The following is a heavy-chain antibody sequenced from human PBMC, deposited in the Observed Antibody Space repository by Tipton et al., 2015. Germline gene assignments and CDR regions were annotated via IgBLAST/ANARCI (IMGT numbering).Heavy chain of an antibody. D-gene: IGHD4-17*01. CDR2: ISSSSSTI. CDR1: GFPFSSYS. Sequence: SLRLSCTASGFPFSSYSMNWVRQAPGKGLEWVSFISSSSSTIYYADSVKGRFTISRDNAKNSLYLQMNSLRTEDTALYYCAKDRNYGDSYGMDVWGQGTTVTVSS. J-gene: IGHJ6*02. V-gene: IGHV3-48*04. CDR3: AKDRNYGDSYGMDV.